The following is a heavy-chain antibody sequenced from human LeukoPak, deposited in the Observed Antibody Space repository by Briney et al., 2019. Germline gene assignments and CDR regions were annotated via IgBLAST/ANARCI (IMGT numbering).Heavy chain of an antibody. CDR3: ARVVRRWQLVLVRTRDAFDI. CDR2: ISSSSSYI. D-gene: IGHD6-6*01. J-gene: IGHJ3*02. V-gene: IGHV3-21*01. CDR1: GFTFSSYG. Sequence: GGSLRLSCAASGFTFSSYGMHWVRQAPGKGQEWVSSISSSSSYIYYADSVKGRFTISRDNAKNSLYLQMNSLRAEDTAVYYCARVVRRWQLVLVRTRDAFDIWGQGTMVTVSS.